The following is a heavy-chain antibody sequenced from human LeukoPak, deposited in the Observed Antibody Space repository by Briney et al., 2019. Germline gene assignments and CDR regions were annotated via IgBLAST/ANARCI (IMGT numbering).Heavy chain of an antibody. Sequence: GTSLRLSCAASGFTLSSYAMHWVRQAPGKGLEWVAFISYDGSNKYYADSVKGRFTISRDNSKNTLYLQMNSLRAEDTAVYYCARDRGSSSWYYFDYWGQGALVSVSS. CDR3: ARDRGSSSWYYFDY. J-gene: IGHJ4*02. V-gene: IGHV3-30-3*01. CDR1: GFTLSSYA. D-gene: IGHD6-13*01. CDR2: ISYDGSNK.